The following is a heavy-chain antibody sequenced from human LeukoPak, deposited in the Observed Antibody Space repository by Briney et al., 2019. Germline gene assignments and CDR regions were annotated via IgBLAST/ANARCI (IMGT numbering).Heavy chain of an antibody. D-gene: IGHD3-22*01. J-gene: IGHJ4*02. V-gene: IGHV1-69*13. CDR2: IIPIFGTA. CDR1: GGTFSSYA. CDR3: ARDRVHYYDSSGYYDY. Sequence: ASVKVSCKASGGTFSSYAISWVRQAPGQGLEWMGRIIPIFGTANYAQKFQGRVTITADESTSTDYMELSSLRSEDTAVYYCARDRVHYYDSSGYYDYWGQGTLVTVSS.